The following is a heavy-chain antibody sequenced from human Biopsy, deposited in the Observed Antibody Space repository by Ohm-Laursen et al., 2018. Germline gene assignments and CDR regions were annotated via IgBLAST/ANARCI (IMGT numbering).Heavy chain of an antibody. Sequence: ASVKVSCKASGYTFISFGITWVRQAPGQGLEWVGYIGGDNGDTKYAKKFQGRVTMTTDTSTSTAYMELRSLRSDDTAFYYCARDGKYDSRGYWGPGTLVTASS. V-gene: IGHV1-18*01. J-gene: IGHJ4*02. CDR3: ARDGKYDSRGY. CDR2: IGGDNGDT. CDR1: GYTFISFG. D-gene: IGHD3-22*01.